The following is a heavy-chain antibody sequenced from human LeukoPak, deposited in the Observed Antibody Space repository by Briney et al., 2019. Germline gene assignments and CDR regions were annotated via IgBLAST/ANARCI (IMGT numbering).Heavy chain of an antibody. V-gene: IGHV4-30-4*01. CDR1: GGSISSGDYY. CDR2: MYYSGST. D-gene: IGHD3-22*01. CDR3: ARPYYYDSRIDP. Sequence: SQTLSLTCTVSGGSISSGDYYWGWPGQPPGRGLEWIAYMYYSGSTYYNPSLKSRVTMSADTSKNQLSLKLSSVTAADTAVYYCARPYYYDSRIDPWGQGILVTVSS. J-gene: IGHJ5*02.